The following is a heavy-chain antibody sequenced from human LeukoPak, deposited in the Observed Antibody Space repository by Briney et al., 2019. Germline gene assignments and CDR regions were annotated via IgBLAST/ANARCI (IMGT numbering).Heavy chain of an antibody. CDR1: GYTFTSYG. J-gene: IGHJ6*02. Sequence: GASVKVSCTASGYTFTSYGVSWVRQAPGQGLEWMGWISPHNGNTNYAQKLQGRVTMTTDTSTSTAYMELRSLRSDDTAVYFCARAPLSSSSSGKVYYYYYGMDVWGQGTTVTVSS. D-gene: IGHD6-13*01. V-gene: IGHV1-18*01. CDR3: ARAPLSSSSSGKVYYYYYGMDV. CDR2: ISPHNGNT.